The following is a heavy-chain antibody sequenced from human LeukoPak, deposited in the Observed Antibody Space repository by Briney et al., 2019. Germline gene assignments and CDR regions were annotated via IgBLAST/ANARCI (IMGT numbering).Heavy chain of an antibody. D-gene: IGHD3-16*02. CDR3: ASMNYVWGSYRPVFY. V-gene: IGHV4-34*01. Sequence: ASETLSLTCAVYGGSFSGYYWSWIRQPPGKGLEWIGEINHSGSTNYNPSLKSRVTISVDTSKNQFSLKLSSVTAADTAVYYCASMNYVWGSYRPVFYWGQGTLVTVSS. J-gene: IGHJ4*02. CDR1: GGSFSGYY. CDR2: INHSGST.